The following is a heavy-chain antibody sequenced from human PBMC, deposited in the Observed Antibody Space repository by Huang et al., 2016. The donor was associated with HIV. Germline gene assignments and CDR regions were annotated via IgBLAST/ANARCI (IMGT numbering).Heavy chain of an antibody. V-gene: IGHV1-69*13. J-gene: IGHJ5*02. D-gene: IGHD6-13*01. CDR3: ARGGRVWPAATGPWAFDP. CDR1: GGAFRSFD. CDR2: TIPGLGTP. Sequence: QVQLVQSGAEVKQPGSSVKVYCKSSGGAFRSFDINWVRQAPGQGLEWGGKTIPGLGTPHYPHQFHARVTITPDESTITAYMELTSLRFDDTAVYFCARGGRVWPAATGPWAFDPWGQGTLVTVSS.